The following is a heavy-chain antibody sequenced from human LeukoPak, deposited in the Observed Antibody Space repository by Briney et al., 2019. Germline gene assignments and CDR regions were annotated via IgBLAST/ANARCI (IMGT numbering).Heavy chain of an antibody. CDR2: IRHDSSDI. J-gene: IGHJ4*02. D-gene: IGHD2/OR15-2a*01. CDR3: ARDAPFHDY. V-gene: IGHV3-48*01. CDR1: GFTFSTYS. Sequence: GGSLRLSCTVSGFTFSTYSMNWVRQAPGKGLEWISFIRHDSSDIYYADSVKGRFTISRDNARDSLYLQMNSLRAEDTAVYYCARDAPFHDYWGQGTLVTVSS.